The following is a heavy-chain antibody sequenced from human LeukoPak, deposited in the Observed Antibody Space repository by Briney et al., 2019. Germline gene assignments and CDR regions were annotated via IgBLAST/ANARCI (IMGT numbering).Heavy chain of an antibody. D-gene: IGHD1-26*01. V-gene: IGHV3-48*03. CDR1: GFTFSSYE. J-gene: IGHJ4*02. CDR2: IFSTGTKT. Sequence: GGALRLSCAASGFTFSSYEMNWVRQAPGKGLEWLSYIFSTGTKTYYADSVKGRFTISRDNAKNSPYLQMNSLGAEDTALYYCARDPPYSGPYFDYWGQGTLVTV. CDR3: ARDPPYSGPYFDY.